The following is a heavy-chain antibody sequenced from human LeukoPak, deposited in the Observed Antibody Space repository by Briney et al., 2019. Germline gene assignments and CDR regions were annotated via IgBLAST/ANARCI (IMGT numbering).Heavy chain of an antibody. CDR3: ARDARVQKWFGELLKTTTYYFDY. D-gene: IGHD3-10*01. Sequence: SETLSLTCTVSGASLSSSSYYWGWIRQPPGKGLEWIGSIYHSGNSYYNPSLKSRATISVDTSKNHFSLKLRSVTAADTAVYYCARDARVQKWFGELLKTTTYYFDYWGQGTLVTVSS. CDR2: IYHSGNS. CDR1: GASLSSSSYY. J-gene: IGHJ4*02. V-gene: IGHV4-39*02.